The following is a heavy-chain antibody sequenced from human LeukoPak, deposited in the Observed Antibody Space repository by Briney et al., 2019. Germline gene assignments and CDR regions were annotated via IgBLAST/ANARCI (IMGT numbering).Heavy chain of an antibody. Sequence: GGSLRLSCAASGFTFSNAWMSWVRQAPGKGLEWVGRIKSKTDGGTTDYAAPVKGRFTISRDDSKNTLYLQMNSLKTEDTAVYCCTTDRSLFVTYSSGRSPGTIDYWGQGTLVTVSS. CDR3: TTDRSLFVTYSSGRSPGTIDY. CDR1: GFTFSNAW. J-gene: IGHJ4*02. V-gene: IGHV3-15*01. CDR2: IKSKTDGGTT. D-gene: IGHD6-19*01.